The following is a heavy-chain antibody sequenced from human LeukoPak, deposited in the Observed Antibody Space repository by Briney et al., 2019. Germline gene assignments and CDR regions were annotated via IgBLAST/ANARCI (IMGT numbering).Heavy chain of an antibody. D-gene: IGHD5-12*01. J-gene: IGHJ4*02. CDR2: IIPIFSTA. Sequence: GASVKVSCKASGGTFSSYAISWVRQAPGQGLEWMGGIIPIFSTANYAQKFQGRVTITADESTSTAYMELSSLRSEDTAVYYCATQGMDSGYHGEDYWGQGTLVTVSS. CDR1: GGTFSSYA. V-gene: IGHV1-69*01. CDR3: ATQGMDSGYHGEDY.